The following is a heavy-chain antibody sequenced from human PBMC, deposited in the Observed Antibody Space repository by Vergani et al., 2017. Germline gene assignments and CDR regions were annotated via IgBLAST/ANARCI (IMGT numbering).Heavy chain of an antibody. J-gene: IGHJ4*02. Sequence: QVQLVQSGAEVKKPGSSVEVSCKASGGTFSSYAISWVRQAPGQGLEWMGRIIPIFGTANYAQKFQGRVTITADESTSTAYMELSSLRSEDTAVYYCARDFXPRPPRGASVSFDYWGQGTLVTVSS. D-gene: IGHD1-26*01. CDR3: ARDFXPRPPRGASVSFDY. V-gene: IGHV1-69*13. CDR2: IIPIFGTA. CDR1: GGTFSSYA.